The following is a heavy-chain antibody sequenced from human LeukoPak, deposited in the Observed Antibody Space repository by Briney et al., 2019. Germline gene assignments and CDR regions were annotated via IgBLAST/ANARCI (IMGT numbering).Heavy chain of an antibody. D-gene: IGHD3-16*01. CDR1: GGTLSSNS. J-gene: IGHJ4*02. Sequence: ASVKVSCNASGGTLSSNSISWVRQAPGQGLEWMGGVIPIFDTPNYAQKFQGRVTITADTYTSTAYMELSSLRSEEPAVYYCASESAFPQLGYFDYWGQGTLVTVSS. CDR3: ASESAFPQLGYFDY. V-gene: IGHV1-69*06. CDR2: VIPIFDTP.